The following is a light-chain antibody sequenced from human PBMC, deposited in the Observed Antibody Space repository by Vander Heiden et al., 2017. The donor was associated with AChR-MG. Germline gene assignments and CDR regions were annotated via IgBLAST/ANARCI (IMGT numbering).Light chain of an antibody. Sequence: SSELTQDPAVSVALGPTVRITCQGDSLRGYYATCAHQMPGQAPVLVMYGKNNRPSGIPDRFSGSSAGNTASLTITGAQAEDEADYYCNSRDSSGNHVVFGAGTKLTVL. CDR2: GKN. J-gene: IGLJ2*01. CDR1: SLRGYY. V-gene: IGLV3-19*01. CDR3: NSRDSSGNHVV.